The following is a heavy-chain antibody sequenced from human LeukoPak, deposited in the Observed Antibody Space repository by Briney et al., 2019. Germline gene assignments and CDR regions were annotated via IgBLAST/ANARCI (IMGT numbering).Heavy chain of an antibody. CDR1: GDIFSSNSAA. CDR3: ARDRSGFDY. Sequence: SQTLSLTCALSGDIFSSNSAAWNWSRQSPSRGLGWLGRTYYRSKLYNDYAVYVESRISINPDTSKNQFSLQLNSVTPEDTAVYYCARDRSGFDYWGQGTLVTVSS. V-gene: IGHV6-1*01. CDR2: TYYRSKLYN. J-gene: IGHJ4*02. D-gene: IGHD6-19*01.